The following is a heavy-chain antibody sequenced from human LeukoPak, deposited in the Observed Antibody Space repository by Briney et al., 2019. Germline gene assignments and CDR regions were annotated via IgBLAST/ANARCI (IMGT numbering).Heavy chain of an antibody. CDR2: LYYRGST. J-gene: IGHJ5*02. CDR3: ASGGSSWYGNWSDP. D-gene: IGHD6-13*01. V-gene: IGHV4-39*07. Sequence: SVTLSLTRTFSVGSISRSSYYGGWIRQPPGKGLELIGSLYYRGSTYSHPPITSRLTISLDTSKNQFFLNLSSVTAADTAVYYCASGGSSWYGNWSDPWGQGTLVTVSS. CDR1: VGSISRSSYY.